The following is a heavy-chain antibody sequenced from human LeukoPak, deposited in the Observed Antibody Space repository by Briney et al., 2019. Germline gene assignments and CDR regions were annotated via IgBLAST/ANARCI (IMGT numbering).Heavy chain of an antibody. D-gene: IGHD6-25*01. CDR2: IHDDGRT. CDR1: GGSLADSIT. Sequence: SETLSLTCSVSGGSLADSITWGWVRQPPGKGLEWLANIHDDGRTAPNPSLRSRLTISQDRSKNQFSLNVSSVTAAYTAFYYSAKVLTAAGLDRWGQGILVTVSS. V-gene: IGHV4/OR15-8*01. CDR3: AKVLTAAGLDR. J-gene: IGHJ5*02.